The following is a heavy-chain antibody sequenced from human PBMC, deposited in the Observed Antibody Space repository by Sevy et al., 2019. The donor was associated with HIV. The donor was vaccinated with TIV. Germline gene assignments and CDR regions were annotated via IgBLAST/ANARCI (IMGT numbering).Heavy chain of an antibody. V-gene: IGHV3-7*01. CDR1: GLTFSSYW. CDR2: INQGGSQE. CDR3: ATILPAGVPAEYFQH. J-gene: IGHJ1*01. Sequence: GGSLRLSCAASGLTFSSYWMTWVRQAPGRGLEWVANINQGGSQEYYVDSVKGRFTISRDNAKNSLYLQINSLRAEDTAVYYCATILPAGVPAEYFQHWGQGTLVTVSS. D-gene: IGHD2-2*01.